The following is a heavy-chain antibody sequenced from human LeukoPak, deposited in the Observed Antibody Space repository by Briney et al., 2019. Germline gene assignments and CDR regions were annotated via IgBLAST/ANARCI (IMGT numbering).Heavy chain of an antibody. CDR2: ISASGP. D-gene: IGHD5-24*01. J-gene: IGHJ4*02. CDR1: GFTFSRLA. Sequence: PGGSLRLSCAASGFTFSRLAMTWVRQAPGKGLEWVSTISASGPYYADAVRGRFTISRDNSRNTLSLQMDSLRAEDTAVYYCARVIDGYNYFDYWGQGTLVTVSS. CDR3: ARVIDGYNYFDY. V-gene: IGHV3-23*01.